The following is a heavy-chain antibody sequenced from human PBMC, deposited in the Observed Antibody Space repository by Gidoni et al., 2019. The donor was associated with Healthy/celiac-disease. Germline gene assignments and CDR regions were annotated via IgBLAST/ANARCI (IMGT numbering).Heavy chain of an antibody. Sequence: QVQLQESGPGLVKPSQTLSLTCTVSGGSISSGGYYWSWIRQHPGKGLEWIGYIYYSGSTYYNPSLKSRVTISVDTSKNQFSLKLSSVTAADTAVYYCARDAVPGRAYYDSSGPDTDAFDIWGQGTMVTVSX. CDR3: ARDAVPGRAYYDSSGPDTDAFDI. J-gene: IGHJ3*02. V-gene: IGHV4-31*03. CDR1: GGSISSGGYY. CDR2: IYYSGST. D-gene: IGHD3-22*01.